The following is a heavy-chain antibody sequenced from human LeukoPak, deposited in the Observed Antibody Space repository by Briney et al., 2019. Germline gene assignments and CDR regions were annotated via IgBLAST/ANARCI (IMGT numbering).Heavy chain of an antibody. V-gene: IGHV1-2*02. D-gene: IGHD2-8*02. J-gene: IGHJ4*02. CDR3: ARGRGRSETYWYYFDY. CDR2: INPDSGVT. CDR1: GYTFTGYY. Sequence: ASVKVSCKASGYTFTGYYMHWLRQAPGQGLDWMGWINPDSGVTHYAQKFQGRVTVTRDTSINSVYMDLTSLTSDDTAVYYCARGRGRSETYWYYFDYWGQGTLVTVSS.